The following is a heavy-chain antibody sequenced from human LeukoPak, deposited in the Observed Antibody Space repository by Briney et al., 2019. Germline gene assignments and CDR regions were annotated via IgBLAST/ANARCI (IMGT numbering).Heavy chain of an antibody. CDR3: ARASSSRPLYFDY. D-gene: IGHD6-25*01. Sequence: SETLSLTCAVYGGSFSGYYWSWIRQPPGKGLEWIGEINHSGSTNYNPSLKSRVTISVDSSKNQFSLKLSSVTAADTAVYYCARASSSRPLYFDYWGQGTLVTVSS. V-gene: IGHV4-34*01. J-gene: IGHJ4*02. CDR1: GGSFSGYY. CDR2: INHSGST.